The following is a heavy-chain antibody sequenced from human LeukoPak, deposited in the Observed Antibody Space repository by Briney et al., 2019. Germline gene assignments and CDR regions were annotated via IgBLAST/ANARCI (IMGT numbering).Heavy chain of an antibody. Sequence: GGSLRLSCAASGFAFSTCSMDWLRQAPGKGLKWVSSIRSDSTIIHYADSVKGRFTMSSDNGKDSLYLQMNSLRPEDTAVYYCARNGALGDCSGGSCPLDYWGEGTLVSVSS. CDR1: GFAFSTCS. D-gene: IGHD2-15*01. CDR3: ARNGALGDCSGGSCPLDY. J-gene: IGHJ4*02. CDR2: IRSDSTII. V-gene: IGHV3-48*01.